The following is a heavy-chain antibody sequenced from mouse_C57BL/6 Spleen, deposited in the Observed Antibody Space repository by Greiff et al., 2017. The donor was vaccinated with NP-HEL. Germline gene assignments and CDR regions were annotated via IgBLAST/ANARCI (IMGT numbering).Heavy chain of an antibody. V-gene: IGHV1-85*01. CDR1: GYTFTSYD. CDR2: IYPRDGST. CDR3: ARYYYDYDEYAMDY. Sequence: QVQLQQSGPELVKPGASVKLSCKASGYTFTSYDINWVKQRPGQGLEWIGWIYPRDGSTKYNEKFKGKATLTVDTSSSTAYMELHSLTSEDSAVYFCARYYYDYDEYAMDYWGQGTSVTVSS. D-gene: IGHD2-4*01. J-gene: IGHJ4*01.